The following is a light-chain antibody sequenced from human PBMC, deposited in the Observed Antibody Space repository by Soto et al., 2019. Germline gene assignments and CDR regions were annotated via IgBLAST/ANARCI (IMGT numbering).Light chain of an antibody. Sequence: QSVLTQSPSVAAAPGQKFTISCSGSSSNIGNNYVSWYQQLPGTAPKLLIYDNNKRPSGSPYRFSGSKSGTSGTLDITGLQTGDEADYYCATWDGSLPGEVFGGGTKVTVL. J-gene: IGLJ2*01. V-gene: IGLV1-51*01. CDR1: SSNIGNNY. CDR3: ATWDGSLPGEV. CDR2: DNN.